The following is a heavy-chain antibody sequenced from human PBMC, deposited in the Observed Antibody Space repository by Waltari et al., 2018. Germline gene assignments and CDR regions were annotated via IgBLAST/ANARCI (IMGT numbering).Heavy chain of an antibody. V-gene: IGHV1-2*02. D-gene: IGHD2-2*01. Sequence: QVQLVQSGAEVRKPGASMTVSCRASGYTFTAYYIPGVRQAPGQGLEWMGWIRPSSGGTYSAQKFQGRVTMTRDTSISTAYMELSGLTSDDTAMYFCARDEVEPRGINPELNWFDPWGQGTLVTVSS. CDR2: IRPSSGGT. CDR1: GYTFTAYY. J-gene: IGHJ5*02. CDR3: ARDEVEPRGINPELNWFDP.